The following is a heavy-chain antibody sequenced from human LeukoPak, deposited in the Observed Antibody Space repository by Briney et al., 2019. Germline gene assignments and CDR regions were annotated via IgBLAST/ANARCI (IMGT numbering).Heavy chain of an antibody. J-gene: IGHJ3*02. CDR1: GFTFSDYY. V-gene: IGHV3-11*04. CDR3: ARVGVVVRAFDI. D-gene: IGHD3-22*01. CDR2: ISSSGSTI. Sequence: GGSLRLSCAASGFTFSDYYMTWIRQAPGKGLEWVSYISSSGSTIYYADSVKGRITISRDNAKNSLYLQMNSLRAEDTAVYYCARVGVVVRAFDIWGQGTMVTVSS.